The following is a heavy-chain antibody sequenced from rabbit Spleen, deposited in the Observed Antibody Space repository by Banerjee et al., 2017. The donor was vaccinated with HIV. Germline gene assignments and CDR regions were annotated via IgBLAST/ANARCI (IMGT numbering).Heavy chain of an antibody. CDR1: GFTLSSYY. Sequence: QLEESGGGLVQPGGSLTLTCKASGFTLSSYYMNWVRQAPGKGLEWIGYIDPLFGITYYANWVNGRFSISRENAQNTVFLQMTSLTAADTATYFCARDLDGVIGWNFGWWGPGTLVTVS. J-gene: IGHJ4*01. CDR2: IDPLFGIT. CDR3: ARDLDGVIGWNFGW. D-gene: IGHD4-1*01. V-gene: IGHV1S7*01.